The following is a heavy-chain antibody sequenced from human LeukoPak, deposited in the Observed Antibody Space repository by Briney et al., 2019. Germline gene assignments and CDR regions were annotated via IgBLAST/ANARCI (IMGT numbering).Heavy chain of an antibody. CDR3: AKDDAWLRFGE. CDR1: GFTFSSYS. CDR2: ISSSSSYI. Sequence: GGSLRLSCAASGFTFSSYSMNWVRQAPGKGLEWVSSISSSSSYIYYADSVKGRFTISRDNSKNMLYLEVISLTADDTAVYYCAKDDAWLRFGEWSQGTLVTVSS. J-gene: IGHJ4*02. V-gene: IGHV3-21*04. D-gene: IGHD3-10*01.